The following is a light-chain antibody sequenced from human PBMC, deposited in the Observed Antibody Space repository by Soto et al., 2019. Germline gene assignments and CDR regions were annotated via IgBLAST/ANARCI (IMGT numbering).Light chain of an antibody. CDR1: QSISSY. Sequence: DIQMTQSPSSLAASVRDRVTITCRASQSISSYLNWYQQKPGKAPKLLIYAASSLQSGVPSRFSGSGSGTDFTLTISSLQPEDFATFYCQQSYSTPRTFGQGTMV. CDR3: QQSYSTPRT. J-gene: IGKJ1*01. CDR2: AAS. V-gene: IGKV1-39*01.